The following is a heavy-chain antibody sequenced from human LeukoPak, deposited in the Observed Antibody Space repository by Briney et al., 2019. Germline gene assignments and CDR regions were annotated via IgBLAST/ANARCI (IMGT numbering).Heavy chain of an antibody. CDR1: GGSISSYY. J-gene: IGHJ4*02. CDR3: ARVTSRLGVCDY. D-gene: IGHD2-8*01. V-gene: IGHV4-59*08. Sequence: SETLSLTCTVSGGSISSYYWSWIRQPAGKGLEWIGNIYHSGNTYYKPSLKSRVTISVDTSKNQFSLKLSSVTAADTAVYYCARVTSRLGVCDYWGQGTLVTVSS. CDR2: IYHSGNT.